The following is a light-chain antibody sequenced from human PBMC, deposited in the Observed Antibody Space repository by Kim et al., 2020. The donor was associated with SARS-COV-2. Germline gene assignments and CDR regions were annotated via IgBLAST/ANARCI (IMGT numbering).Light chain of an antibody. CDR3: AAWDDSLSGWV. CDR1: SSNIGRNY. V-gene: IGLV1-47*01. Sequence: GQRVNISCSGSSSNIGRNYVYWYQQLQGPAPKLLIYRNNQRPSGVPDRFSGSKSGTSASLAISGLRSEDEADYYCAAWDDSLSGWVFGGGTKLTVL. J-gene: IGLJ3*02. CDR2: RNN.